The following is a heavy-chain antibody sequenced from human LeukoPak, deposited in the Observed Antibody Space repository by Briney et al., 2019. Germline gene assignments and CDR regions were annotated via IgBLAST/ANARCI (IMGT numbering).Heavy chain of an antibody. D-gene: IGHD6-19*01. V-gene: IGHV3-21*04. CDR1: GFTFSVYR. CDR3: AREGAAVAGTGTGLYYFDY. CDR2: ISSSGSYI. Sequence: GGSLRLSCAASGFTFSVYRMNWVRQAPGKGLECVASISSSGSYIYHADSVKGRFTISRDNARNSLYLQMNSLRAEDTALYYCAREGAAVAGTGTGLYYFDYWGQGTLVTVSS. J-gene: IGHJ4*02.